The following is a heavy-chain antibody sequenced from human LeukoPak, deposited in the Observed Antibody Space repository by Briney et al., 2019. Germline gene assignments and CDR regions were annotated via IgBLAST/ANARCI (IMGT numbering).Heavy chain of an antibody. V-gene: IGHV4-34*01. CDR2: INHSGST. CDR1: GGSFSGYY. Sequence: PSETLSLTCAVYGGSFSGYYWSWIRRPPGKGLEWIGEINHSGSTNYNPSLKSRVTISVDTSKDQFSLKVSSVTAADTAVYYCASSRSSSGWSLIDYWGQGALVTVSS. J-gene: IGHJ4*02. D-gene: IGHD6-19*01. CDR3: ASSRSSSGWSLIDY.